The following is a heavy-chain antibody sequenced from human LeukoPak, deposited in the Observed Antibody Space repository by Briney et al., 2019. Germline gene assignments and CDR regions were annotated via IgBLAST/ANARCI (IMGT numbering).Heavy chain of an antibody. V-gene: IGHV3-7*01. CDR3: ARINSSSSPHFDY. Sequence: GGSLRLSCADSRFTFSSYTMNWVRQAPGKGLEWVANINQDGSEKSYVDSVKGRFTISRDNAKNSLFLQMNSLRAEDTAVYYCARINSSSSPHFDYWGQGTLVTVSS. CDR2: INQDGSEK. CDR1: RFTFSSYT. D-gene: IGHD6-6*01. J-gene: IGHJ4*02.